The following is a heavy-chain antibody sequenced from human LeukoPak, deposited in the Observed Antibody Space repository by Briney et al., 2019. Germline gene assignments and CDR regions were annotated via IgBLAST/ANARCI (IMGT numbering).Heavy chain of an antibody. CDR2: ISWNSGSI. CDR1: GFTFDDYA. J-gene: IGHJ6*02. Sequence: PGRSLRLSCAASGFTFDDYAMHWVRQVPGKGLEWVSGISWNSGSIGYADSVKGRFTISRDNSKNTLYLQMNSLRAEDTAVYYCARDRVLLWFGELYGMDVWGQGTTVTVSS. CDR3: ARDRVLLWFGELYGMDV. V-gene: IGHV3-9*01. D-gene: IGHD3-10*01.